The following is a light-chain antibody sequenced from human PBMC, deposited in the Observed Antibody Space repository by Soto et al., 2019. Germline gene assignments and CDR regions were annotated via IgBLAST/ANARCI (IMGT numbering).Light chain of an antibody. V-gene: IGLV2-14*03. CDR1: SSDIGHYDY. J-gene: IGLJ2*01. Sequence: QSVLTQPASVSGSPGQSITISCTGTSSDIGHYDYVSWYQQHPGKAPKLMIYHVTYRPSGVPDRFSGSKSGNTASLTVSGLQAEDEADYYCCSYAGSYVVFGGGTKLTVL. CDR3: CSYAGSYVV. CDR2: HVT.